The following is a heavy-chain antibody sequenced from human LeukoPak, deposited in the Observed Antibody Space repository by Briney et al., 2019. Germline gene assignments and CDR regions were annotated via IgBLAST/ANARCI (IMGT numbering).Heavy chain of an antibody. V-gene: IGHV3-53*01. D-gene: IGHD6-13*01. CDR2: IYSGGST. Sequence: PGGSLRLSCAASGFTVSNNYMNWVRQAPGKGLEWVSLIYSGGSTYYADSVKGRFTISRDNAKNSLYLQMNSLRAEDTAVYYCARDASGYSSSWYGDAFDIWGQGTMVTVSS. CDR1: GFTVSNNY. J-gene: IGHJ3*02. CDR3: ARDASGYSSSWYGDAFDI.